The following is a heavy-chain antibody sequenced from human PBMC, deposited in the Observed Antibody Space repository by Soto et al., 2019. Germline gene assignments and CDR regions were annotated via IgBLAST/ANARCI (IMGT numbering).Heavy chain of an antibody. CDR1: GFTFSSYS. J-gene: IGHJ6*02. CDR3: ARDWHYYYYYGMDV. CDR2: ISSSSSTI. Sequence: EVQLVESGGGLVQPGGSLRLSCAASGFTFSSYSMNWVRQAPGKGLEWVSYISSSSSTIYYADCVKGRFTISRDNAKNALYLQMNSLRAEYTAVYYCARDWHYYYYYGMDVWGQGTTVTVSS. V-gene: IGHV3-48*01.